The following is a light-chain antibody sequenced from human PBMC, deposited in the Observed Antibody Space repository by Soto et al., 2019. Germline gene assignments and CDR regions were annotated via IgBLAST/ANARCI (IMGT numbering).Light chain of an antibody. CDR2: GAS. V-gene: IGKV3-15*01. Sequence: EIVMAHSPATLSVSPGERATLSCRASHSVSSNLAWYQQKPGQAPRLLIYGASTRATGIPARFSGSGSGTEFTLTISSLQYEDFAVYYCQQYNNWHPITFGQGTRLEIK. CDR1: HSVSSN. J-gene: IGKJ5*01. CDR3: QQYNNWHPIT.